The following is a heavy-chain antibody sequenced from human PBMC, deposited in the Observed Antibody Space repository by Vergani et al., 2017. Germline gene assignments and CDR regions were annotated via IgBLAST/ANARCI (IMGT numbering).Heavy chain of an antibody. J-gene: IGHJ6*02. CDR3: ARDVGHCSSTSCYPYYYYGMDV. V-gene: IGHV3-66*01. D-gene: IGHD2-2*01. CDR1: GFTVSSNY. Sequence: EVQLVESGGGLVQPGGSLRLSCAASGFTVSSNYMSWVRQAPGKGLEWVSVIYSGGSTYYADSVKGRFTISRDNSKNTLYLQMNSLRAEDTAVYYCARDVGHCSSTSCYPYYYYGMDVWGQGTTVTVSS. CDR2: IYSGGST.